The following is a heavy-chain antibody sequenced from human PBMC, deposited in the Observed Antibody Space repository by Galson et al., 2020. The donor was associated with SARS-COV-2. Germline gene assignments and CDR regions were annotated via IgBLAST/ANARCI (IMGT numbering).Heavy chain of an antibody. J-gene: IGHJ2*01. CDR2: INRNSGTI. CDR1: RLIIDDHR. V-gene: IGHV3-9*01. Sequence: GGYLRLYCAASRLIIDDHRMHWVRQLSGKGLERISGINRNSGTIGYADSVRGRLTISRDNTKNSLYLQMNSLRPEDTAFYYCTKGGLWGASWYFVLWGRGTLVTVSS. CDR3: TKGGLWGASWYFVL. D-gene: IGHD7-27*01.